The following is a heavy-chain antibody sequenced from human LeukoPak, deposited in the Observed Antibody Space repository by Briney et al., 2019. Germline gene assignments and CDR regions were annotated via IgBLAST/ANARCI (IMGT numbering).Heavy chain of an antibody. CDR1: VGSLSSGDYY. J-gene: IGHJ6*02. Sequence: PSETLSLTCTVSVGSLSSGDYYWSWIRHPPGKGLEWIRYIYYSGSTYYNPSLKSRVTIPVDTSKNQFSLKLSSVTAADTAVYDCARDPIVVVPAAFSTYYYYGMDVWGQGTTVTVSS. V-gene: IGHV4-30-4*01. CDR2: IYYSGST. D-gene: IGHD2-2*01. CDR3: ARDPIVVVPAAFSTYYYYGMDV.